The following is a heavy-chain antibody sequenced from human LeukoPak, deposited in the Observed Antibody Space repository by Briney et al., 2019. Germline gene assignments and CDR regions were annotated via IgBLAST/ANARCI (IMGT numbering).Heavy chain of an antibody. Sequence: PSQTLSLTCAVSGGSISRGGYSWSWIRQPPGKGLEWIGYIYYSGSTYYNPSLKSRVTISVDRSKNQFSLKLSSVTAADTAVYYCARYITMVRGSITPSGFDYWGQGTLVTVSS. J-gene: IGHJ4*02. V-gene: IGHV4-30-2*01. D-gene: IGHD3-10*01. CDR3: ARYITMVRGSITPSGFDY. CDR2: IYYSGST. CDR1: GGSISRGGYS.